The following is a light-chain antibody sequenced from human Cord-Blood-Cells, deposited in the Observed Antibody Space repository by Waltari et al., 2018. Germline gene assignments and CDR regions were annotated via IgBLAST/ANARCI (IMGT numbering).Light chain of an antibody. CDR1: QGISSY. J-gene: IGKJ1*01. CDR3: QQNYSFPRT. V-gene: IGKV1D-8*01. CDR2: AAS. Sequence: VIWMTQSPSLLSASTGDRVTISCRISQGISSYLAWYQQKPGKAPELLIYAASTLQSGVPSRFSGSGSGTDFTLTISCLQSEDFATYYCQQNYSFPRTFGQGTKVEIK.